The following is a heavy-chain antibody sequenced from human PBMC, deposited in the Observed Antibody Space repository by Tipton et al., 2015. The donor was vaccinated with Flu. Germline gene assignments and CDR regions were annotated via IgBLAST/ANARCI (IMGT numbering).Heavy chain of an antibody. CDR2: INPNSGGT. V-gene: IGHV1-2*06. CDR3: ARAWSRITMVRGVMSF. Sequence: QLVQSGAEVKKPGASVKVSCKASGYTFTGYYMHWVRQAPGQGLEWMGRINPNSGGTNHAQKFQGRVTMTRDTSISTAYMELSRLRSDDTAVYYCARAWSRITMVRGVMSFWGQGTLVTVSS. D-gene: IGHD3-10*01. J-gene: IGHJ4*02. CDR1: GYTFTGYY.